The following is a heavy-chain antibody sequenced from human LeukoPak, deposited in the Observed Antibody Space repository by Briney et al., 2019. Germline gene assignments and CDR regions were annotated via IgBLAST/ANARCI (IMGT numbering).Heavy chain of an antibody. V-gene: IGHV4-34*01. CDR2: INHSGST. CDR3: ARKRGYSGYDFDY. CDR1: GGSFSGYY. J-gene: IGHJ4*02. Sequence: SETLSLTCAVYGGSFSGYYWSWIRQPPGKGLEWIGEINHSGSTNYNPSLKSRVTISVDTSKNQFSLKLSSVTAADMAVYYCARKRGYSGYDFDYWGQGTLVTVSS. D-gene: IGHD5-12*01.